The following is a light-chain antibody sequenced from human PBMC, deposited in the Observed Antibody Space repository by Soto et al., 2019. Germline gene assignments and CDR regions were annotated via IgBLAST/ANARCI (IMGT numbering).Light chain of an antibody. CDR3: QQSYNTPLT. CDR1: RSISMY. J-gene: IGKJ4*01. V-gene: IGKV1-39*01. Sequence: DIQMTQSPSSLSASVGDRVTITCRASRSISMYLNWYQQKPGKAPKLLIYTASSLQSAVPSRFSGSGSETGYTLTISSLQPEDFATFYCQQSYNTPLTFGGGTKVDIK. CDR2: TAS.